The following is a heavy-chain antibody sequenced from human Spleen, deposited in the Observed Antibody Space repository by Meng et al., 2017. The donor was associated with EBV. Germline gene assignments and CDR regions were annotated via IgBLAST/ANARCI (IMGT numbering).Heavy chain of an antibody. CDR3: ARSIFSNDFFN. CDR2: INPSSGGT. CDR1: GYMFNDYY. Sequence: QVQLVQSGAEGTKPGASVKVSCKASGYMFNDYYMPWVRQAPGQGLAWMGRINPSSGGTDSAQKFQGRVTMTRDTSISTAYMELTSLRSDDTAIYYCARSIFSNDFFNWGQGTLVTVSS. D-gene: IGHD2-21*02. J-gene: IGHJ4*02. V-gene: IGHV1-2*06.